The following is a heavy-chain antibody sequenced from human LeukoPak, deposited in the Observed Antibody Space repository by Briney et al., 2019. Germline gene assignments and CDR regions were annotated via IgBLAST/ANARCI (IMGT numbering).Heavy chain of an antibody. V-gene: IGHV1-2*02. J-gene: IGHJ3*02. CDR3: ARVLGATTSTGIVYGDAFDI. CDR2: INPNSGGT. CDR1: GYTFTGYY. Sequence: GASVKVSCKASGYTFTGYYIHWVRQAPGQGLEWMGWINPNSGGTNYAQKFQGRVTMTRDTSISTAYMELSRLRSDDTAVYYCARVLGATTSTGIVYGDAFDIWGQGTMVTVSS. D-gene: IGHD1-26*01.